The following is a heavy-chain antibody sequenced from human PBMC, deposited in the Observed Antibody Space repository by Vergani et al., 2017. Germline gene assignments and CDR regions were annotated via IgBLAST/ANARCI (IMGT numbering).Heavy chain of an antibody. CDR1: GFTFDDYA. J-gene: IGHJ6*02. CDR3: ARDAPLVVPAAIFYYYYGMDV. V-gene: IGHV3-9*01. D-gene: IGHD2-2*01. CDR2: INWNSKGI. Sequence: EVQLVESGGGLVQPGRSLRLSCAASGFTFDDYAMHWVRQAPGKGLEWVSGINWNSKGIGYADSVKGRFTISRDNAKNSLYLQMNSLRAEDTAVYYCARDAPLVVPAAIFYYYYGMDVWGQGTTVTVSS.